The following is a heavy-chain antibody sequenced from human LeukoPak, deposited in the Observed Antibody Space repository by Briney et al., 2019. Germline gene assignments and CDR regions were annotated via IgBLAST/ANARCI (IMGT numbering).Heavy chain of an antibody. CDR2: IYYSGST. D-gene: IGHD3-22*01. CDR1: GGSISSSSYY. V-gene: IGHV4-39*07. CDR3: AVSGYYYYFDY. J-gene: IGHJ4*02. Sequence: SETLSLTCTVSGGSISSSSYYWGWIRQPPGKGLEWIGSIYYSGSTYYNPSLKSRVTISVDTSKNQFSLKLSSGTAADTAVYYCAVSGYYYYFDYWGQGTLVTVSS.